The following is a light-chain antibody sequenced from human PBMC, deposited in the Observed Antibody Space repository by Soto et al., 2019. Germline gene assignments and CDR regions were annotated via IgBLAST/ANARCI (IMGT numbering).Light chain of an antibody. CDR2: KAS. V-gene: IGKV1-5*03. Sequence: DNHITQSPSILAASVGDRVTIPGRASQNIGVWVAWYQQKPGKAPNLLIYKASSLASGVPSRFSGSGYGTEFTLTISSLQPGDFATYYCQQYNSYFRTFGQGTKV. J-gene: IGKJ1*01. CDR3: QQYNSYFRT. CDR1: QNIGVW.